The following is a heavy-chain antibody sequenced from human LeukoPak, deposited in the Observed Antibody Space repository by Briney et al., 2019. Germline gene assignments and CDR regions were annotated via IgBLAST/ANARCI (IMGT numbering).Heavy chain of an antibody. J-gene: IGHJ4*02. CDR1: GGTFSNYP. D-gene: IGHD3-9*01. V-gene: IGHV1-69*13. CDR2: IIPIYGTA. CDR3: AKNCLRLLITFDY. Sequence: SVKVSCKASGGTFSNYPISWVRQAPGQGLEWMGGIIPIYGTANYAQKFQGRVTITADESTSTAYMELTSLRSEDTAVYYCAKNCLRLLITFDYWGQGTLVTVSS.